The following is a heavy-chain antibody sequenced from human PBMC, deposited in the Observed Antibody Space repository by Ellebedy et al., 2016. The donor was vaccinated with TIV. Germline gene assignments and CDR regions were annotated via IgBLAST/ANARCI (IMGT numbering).Heavy chain of an antibody. CDR1: GYTFIDYF. CDR2: INPSGGST. CDR3: ARDLYMDV. Sequence: ASVKVSCKASGYTFIDYFMHWVRQAPGQGLEWMGIINPSGGSTTYAQKFQGRVTMTRDTSTSTVNMEVSSLRSADTAVYYCARDLYMDVWGKGTTVTVSS. J-gene: IGHJ6*03. V-gene: IGHV1-46*01.